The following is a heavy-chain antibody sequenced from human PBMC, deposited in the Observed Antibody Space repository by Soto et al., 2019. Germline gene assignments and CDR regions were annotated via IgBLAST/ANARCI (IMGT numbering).Heavy chain of an antibody. CDR2: IVVGSGNT. D-gene: IGHD3-3*01. Sequence: ASVKVSCKASGFTFTSSAVQWVRQARGQRLEWIGWIVVGSGNTNYAQKFQERVTITRDMSTSTAYMELSSLRSEDTAVYYCAADFPEGVATPVISCGMDVWGQGTTVTVSS. J-gene: IGHJ6*02. V-gene: IGHV1-58*01. CDR3: AADFPEGVATPVISCGMDV. CDR1: GFTFTSSA.